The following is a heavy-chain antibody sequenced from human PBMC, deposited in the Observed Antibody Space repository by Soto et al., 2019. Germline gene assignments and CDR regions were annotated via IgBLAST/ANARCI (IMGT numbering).Heavy chain of an antibody. V-gene: IGHV1-18*01. Sequence: ASVKFACKASGYTFTSYGISWVRQAPGQGLECMGWISAYNGNTNYAQKLQGRVTMTTXTXXSXXXMXLRXLRSDDTAVYYCAADIEETHYYYYGMHVWGQ. D-gene: IGHD1-26*01. CDR1: GYTFTSYG. CDR2: ISAYNGNT. CDR3: AADIEETHYYYYGMHV. J-gene: IGHJ6*02.